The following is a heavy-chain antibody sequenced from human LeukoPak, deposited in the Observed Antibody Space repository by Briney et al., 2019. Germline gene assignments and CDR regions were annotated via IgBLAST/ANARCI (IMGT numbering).Heavy chain of an antibody. D-gene: IGHD2-15*01. CDR2: ISTYNGNT. Sequence: ASVKVSCMASGYTFTSYGISWVRQAPGQGLEWMGWISTYNGNTNYAQKLQGRVTMTTDTSTSTAYMELRSLRSDDTAVYYCARDTLLGYCSGGSCYSEDYWGQGTLVTVSS. CDR1: GYTFTSYG. CDR3: ARDTLLGYCSGGSCYSEDY. J-gene: IGHJ4*02. V-gene: IGHV1-18*01.